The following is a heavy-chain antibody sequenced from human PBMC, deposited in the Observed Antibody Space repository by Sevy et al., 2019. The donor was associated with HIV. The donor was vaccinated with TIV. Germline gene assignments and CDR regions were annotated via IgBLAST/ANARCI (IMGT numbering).Heavy chain of an antibody. CDR3: ARDPCYSGSYYCYFDY. D-gene: IGHD1-26*01. V-gene: IGHV1-18*01. CDR2: ISAYNGNT. Sequence: ASVKVSCKASGYTFTSYGISWVRQAPGQGLEWMGWISAYNGNTNYAQKLQGRVTMTTDTSTSTAYMELRSLRSDDTAVYYCARDPCYSGSYYCYFDYWAREPWSPSPQ. J-gene: IGHJ4*02. CDR1: GYTFTSYG.